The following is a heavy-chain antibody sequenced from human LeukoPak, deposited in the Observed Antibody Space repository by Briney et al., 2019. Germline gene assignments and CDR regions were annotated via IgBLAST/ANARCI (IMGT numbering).Heavy chain of an antibody. J-gene: IGHJ4*02. Sequence: GGSLRLSCAASGFTFSRNSMHWVRQAPGKGLVWVSRINSDGSGTSYADSAKGRFTISRDNAKNTLYLQMNSLRAEDTAVYYCARVSSGYYHFDYWGQGTLVTVSS. CDR2: INSDGSGT. V-gene: IGHV3-74*01. CDR1: GFTFSRNS. CDR3: ARVSSGYYHFDY. D-gene: IGHD3-22*01.